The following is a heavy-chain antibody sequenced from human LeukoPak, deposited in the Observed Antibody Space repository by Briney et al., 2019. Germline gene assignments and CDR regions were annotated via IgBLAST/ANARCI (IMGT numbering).Heavy chain of an antibody. D-gene: IGHD5-12*01. Sequence: SETLSLTCTVSGGSISSSTYYWGWLRRPPGEGLEWIGNIHYSGSTNYNPSLKSRVTISADTSKNQFSLKVSSVTAADTAVYYCASLLYSAYASYWGQGTLVTVSS. CDR2: IHYSGST. CDR1: GGSISSSTYY. V-gene: IGHV4-39*01. CDR3: ASLLYSAYASY. J-gene: IGHJ4*02.